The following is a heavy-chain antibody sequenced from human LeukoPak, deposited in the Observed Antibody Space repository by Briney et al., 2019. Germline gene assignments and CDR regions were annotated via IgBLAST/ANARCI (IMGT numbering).Heavy chain of an antibody. CDR1: RYTFTAYY. D-gene: IGHD2-8*02. Sequence: ASVKVSCKASRYTFTAYYMYWVRQAPGQGLEWMGWINPNTGGTNSAQKFQGRVTMTRDTSISTAYMELKRLSSDDTAVYFCAREGFCTGSKCPAEYWGQGTLVTVSS. J-gene: IGHJ4*02. CDR2: INPNTGGT. CDR3: AREGFCTGSKCPAEY. V-gene: IGHV1-2*02.